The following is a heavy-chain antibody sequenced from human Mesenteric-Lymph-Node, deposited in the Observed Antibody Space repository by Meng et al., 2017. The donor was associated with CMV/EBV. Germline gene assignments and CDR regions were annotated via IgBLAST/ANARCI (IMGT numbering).Heavy chain of an antibody. V-gene: IGHV3-9*01. J-gene: IGHJ4*02. D-gene: IGHD2-2*02. CDR2: ISWNSGSI. Sequence: GGSLRLSCAASGFTFDDYAMHWVRQAPGKGLEWVSGISWNSGSIGYADSVKGRFTISRDNAKNSLYLQMNSLRAEDTALYYCAGYCSSTSCYTGNDYWGQGTLVTVSS. CDR3: AGYCSSTSCYTGNDY. CDR1: GFTFDDYA.